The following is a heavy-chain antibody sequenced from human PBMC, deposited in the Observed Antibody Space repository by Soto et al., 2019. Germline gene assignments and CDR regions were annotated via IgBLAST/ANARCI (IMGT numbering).Heavy chain of an antibody. CDR1: GGSFSGYY. D-gene: IGHD5-12*01. CDR3: ARGRGYGGRHGYNWGYGMDV. Sequence: QVQLQQWGAGLLKPSETLSLTCAVYGGSFSGYYWSWIRQPPGKGLEWIGEINHSGSTNYNPSLKSRVTISVDTSKNQFSLKLSSVTAADTAVYYCARGRGYGGRHGYNWGYGMDVWGQGTTVTVSS. J-gene: IGHJ6*02. CDR2: INHSGST. V-gene: IGHV4-34*01.